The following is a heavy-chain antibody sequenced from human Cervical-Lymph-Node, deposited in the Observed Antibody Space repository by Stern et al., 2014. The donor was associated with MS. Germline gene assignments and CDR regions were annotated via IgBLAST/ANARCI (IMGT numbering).Heavy chain of an antibody. J-gene: IGHJ5*02. CDR2: FDTDEGET. CDR1: GYTLTEYY. V-gene: IGHV1-24*01. Sequence: QVQLVESGAEVKKPGASVKVSCKASGYTLTEYYINWVRQAPGKGLEWMGGFDTDEGETIYAQKFQGRVTMTEDTSTDTADMELSSLRSEDTAVYDCATEASIAARPGYGNWFDPWGQGTLVTVSS. D-gene: IGHD6-6*01. CDR3: ATEASIAARPGYGNWFDP.